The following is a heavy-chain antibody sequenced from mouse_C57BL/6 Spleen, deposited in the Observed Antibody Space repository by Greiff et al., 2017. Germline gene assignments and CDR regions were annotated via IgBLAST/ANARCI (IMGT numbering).Heavy chain of an antibody. CDR2: IWSGGST. Sequence: QVQLQQSGPGLVQPSQSLSITCTVSGFSLTSYGVHWVRQSPGKGLEWLGVIWSGGSTDYNSAFISRLSISKDNSTSQVFFKMNSLQADDTAIYYCAILTFYAMDYWGQGTSVTVSS. V-gene: IGHV2-2*01. CDR1: GFSLTSYG. J-gene: IGHJ4*01. D-gene: IGHD4-1*01. CDR3: AILTFYAMDY.